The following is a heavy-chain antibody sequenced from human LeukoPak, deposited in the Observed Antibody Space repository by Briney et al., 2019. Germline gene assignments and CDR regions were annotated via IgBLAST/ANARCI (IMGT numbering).Heavy chain of an antibody. V-gene: IGHV3-23*01. CDR2: ISGGGGST. CDR3: NYYGSGTPLYFDY. D-gene: IGHD3-10*01. J-gene: IGHJ4*02. CDR1: GFTFSSYV. Sequence: GGSLRLSCAASGFTFSSYVMSWVRQAPGKGLEWVSTISGGGGSTYYAGSVKGRFTISRDNSKNTLSLQMNTLRAEDTAVYYCNYYGSGTPLYFDYWGQGTLVTVSS.